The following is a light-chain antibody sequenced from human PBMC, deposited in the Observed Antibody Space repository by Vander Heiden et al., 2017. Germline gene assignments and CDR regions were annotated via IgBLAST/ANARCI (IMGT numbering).Light chain of an antibody. CDR1: QSVSSSY. CDR3: QQYGTSPWT. Sequence: EVVFTQSPVTLSLSPGDRATLSCRASQSVSSSYLAWYQQKPGQAPRLLIYGASSRATGIPDRFSGSGSGTDFTLTINRLEPEDFAVYYCQQYGTSPWTFGQGTKVEIK. CDR2: GAS. V-gene: IGKV3-20*01. J-gene: IGKJ1*01.